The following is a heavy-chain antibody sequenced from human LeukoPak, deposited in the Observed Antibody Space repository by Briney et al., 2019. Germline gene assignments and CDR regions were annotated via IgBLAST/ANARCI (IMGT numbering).Heavy chain of an antibody. V-gene: IGHV1-18*04. J-gene: IGHJ4*02. D-gene: IGHD6-13*01. CDR1: GYTFTGYY. Sequence: ASVKVSCKASGYTFTGYYMHWVRQAPGQGLEWMGWISAYNGNTNYAQKLQGRVTMTTDTSTSTAYMELRSLRSDDTAVYYCARGGIAAAATPFDYWGQGTLVTVSS. CDR3: ARGGIAAAATPFDY. CDR2: ISAYNGNT.